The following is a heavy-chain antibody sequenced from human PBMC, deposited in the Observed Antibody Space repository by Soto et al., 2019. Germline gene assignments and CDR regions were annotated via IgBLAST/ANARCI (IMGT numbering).Heavy chain of an antibody. D-gene: IGHD3-10*01. Sequence: GASVKVSCKASGYTFTGYYMHWVGQPAGQGGEWMGWINTNSSGTNYAQTFQGSVTMTRDTSISTAYMELSRLRSNDTAVYYCARARVTMVRGVIVNWFDPWGQGTLVTVSS. CDR1: GYTFTGYY. J-gene: IGHJ5*02. CDR3: ARARVTMVRGVIVNWFDP. CDR2: INTNSSGT. V-gene: IGHV1-2*02.